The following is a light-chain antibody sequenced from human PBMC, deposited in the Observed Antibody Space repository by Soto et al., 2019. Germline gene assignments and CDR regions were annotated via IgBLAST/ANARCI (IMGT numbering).Light chain of an antibody. Sequence: VLTQPASVSGSPGQSITISCTGTSSDVGSYNLVSWYQQHPGKAPKLMIYEGSQRPSGVSNRFSGSKSGNTASLTISGLQAEDEADYYCCSYAGSSTPLVFGTGTKVTVL. CDR3: CSYAGSSTPLV. J-gene: IGLJ1*01. CDR2: EGS. V-gene: IGLV2-23*01. CDR1: SSDVGSYNL.